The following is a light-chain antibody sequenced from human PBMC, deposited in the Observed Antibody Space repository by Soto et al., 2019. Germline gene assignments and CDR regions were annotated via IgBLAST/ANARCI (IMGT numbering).Light chain of an antibody. CDR2: DVS. J-gene: IGLJ1*01. Sequence: QSVLTQPASVSGSPGQSITISCNGTSRDVGGYNYVSWYQQHPGKAPKLMIYDVSNRPSGVSNRFSGSKSGNTASLTISGLQAEDEADYYCSSYTSSSSYVFGTGTKLTVI. CDR3: SSYTSSSSYV. CDR1: SRDVGGYNY. V-gene: IGLV2-14*01.